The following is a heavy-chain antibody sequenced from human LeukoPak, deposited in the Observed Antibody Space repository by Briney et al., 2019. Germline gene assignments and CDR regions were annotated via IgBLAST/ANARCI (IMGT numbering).Heavy chain of an antibody. CDR2: ISGSSSFI. J-gene: IGHJ4*02. D-gene: IGHD1-26*01. CDR3: ARETRWELFDY. Sequence: GGSLRLSCAASGFTFSDYAMTWVRQAPGKGLEWVSSISGSSSFIYYTYSVQGRFTVSRDNTENSLFLQMNSLRAEDTAVYYCARETRWELFDYWGQGTLVTVSS. CDR1: GFTFSDYA. V-gene: IGHV3-21*01.